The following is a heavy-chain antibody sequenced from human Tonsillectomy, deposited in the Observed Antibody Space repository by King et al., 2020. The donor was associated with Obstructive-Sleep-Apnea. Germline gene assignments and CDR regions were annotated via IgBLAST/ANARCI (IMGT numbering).Heavy chain of an antibody. CDR3: ARRNHDSGGESLGFDP. Sequence: VQLVQSGAEVKKPGESLKISCKGSGYSFTTYWIGWVRQMPGKGLEWMGIIYPGDSDTRYSPSFQGQVTISADKSISTAYLQWSSLKASDTAMYYCARRNHDSGGESLGFDPWGQGTLVTVSS. CDR2: IYPGDSDT. CDR1: GYSFTTYW. J-gene: IGHJ5*02. D-gene: IGHD4-23*01. V-gene: IGHV5-51*01.